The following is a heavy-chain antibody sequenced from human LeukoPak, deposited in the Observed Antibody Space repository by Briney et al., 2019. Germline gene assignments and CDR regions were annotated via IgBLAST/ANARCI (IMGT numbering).Heavy chain of an antibody. Sequence: GGSLRLSCVGSGYIFGDFYMNWIRQALGRGREWSSFITSSGETIYYADSMKGRYTVPRDNAKNSLYLQMNSLRGEDTAVYFCPREPVYSDNWGQGTLVSVSS. CDR3: PREPVYSDN. J-gene: IGHJ4*02. CDR2: ITSSGETI. V-gene: IGHV3-11*01. CDR1: GYIFGDFY. D-gene: IGHD2-8*01.